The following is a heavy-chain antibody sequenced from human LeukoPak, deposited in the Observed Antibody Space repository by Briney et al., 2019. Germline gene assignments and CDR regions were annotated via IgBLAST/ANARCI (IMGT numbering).Heavy chain of an antibody. V-gene: IGHV3-49*04. J-gene: IGHJ4*02. CDR3: TRDRGLRYFDFFDY. CDR2: IRSKAYGGTT. D-gene: IGHD3-9*01. CDR1: GFTFGDYV. Sequence: PGGSLRLSCTASGFTFGDYVMSWVRQAPGKGLEWVGFIRSKAYGGTTEYAASVKGRFTISRDDSKSIAYLQMNSLKTEDTAVYYCTRDRGLRYFDFFDYWGQGTLVTVSS.